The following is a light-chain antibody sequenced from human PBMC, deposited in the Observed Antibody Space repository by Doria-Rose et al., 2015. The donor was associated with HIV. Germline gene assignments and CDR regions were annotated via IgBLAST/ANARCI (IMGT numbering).Light chain of an antibody. J-gene: IGKJ3*01. Sequence: DIRMTQSPESLGMPLGERATLNCKSNQSLLYTSKNYLAWYQQKPGQPPKLSIYWASTRQSGVPARFSGSGSGTDFTLTISSLEAEDVAVYYCQQYYDTPSFGPGTTVDIK. CDR3: QQYYDTPS. CDR2: WAS. V-gene: IGKV4-1*01. CDR1: QSLLYTSKNY.